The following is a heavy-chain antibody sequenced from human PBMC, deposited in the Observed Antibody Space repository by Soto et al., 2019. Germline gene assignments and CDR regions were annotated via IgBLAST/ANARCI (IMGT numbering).Heavy chain of an antibody. J-gene: IGHJ4*02. CDR2: ISSSSSYI. Sequence: GGSLRLSCAASGFTFSSYSMNWVRQAPGKGLEWVSSISSSSSYIYYADSVKGRFTISRDNARNSLYLQMYSLRAEDTAVFYCARDSIGHSMGRYFDFWGQGTLVTVSS. CDR3: ARDSIGHSMGRYFDF. D-gene: IGHD2-15*01. CDR1: GFTFSSYS. V-gene: IGHV3-21*01.